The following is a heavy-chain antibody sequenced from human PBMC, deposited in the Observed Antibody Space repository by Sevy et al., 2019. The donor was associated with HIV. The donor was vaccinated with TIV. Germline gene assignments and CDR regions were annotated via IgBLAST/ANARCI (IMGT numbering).Heavy chain of an antibody. Sequence: ATVKVSCKAPGGTFSSYAISWVRQAPGQGLEWMGRIIPILGIANYSQKFQGRVTITADKSTSTAYMELSSLRSEDTAVYYCARANYYGTSGYYYYFDYWGQGTLVTVSS. J-gene: IGHJ4*02. V-gene: IGHV1-69*04. CDR2: IIPILGIA. D-gene: IGHD3-22*01. CDR1: GGTFSSYA. CDR3: ARANYYGTSGYYYYFDY.